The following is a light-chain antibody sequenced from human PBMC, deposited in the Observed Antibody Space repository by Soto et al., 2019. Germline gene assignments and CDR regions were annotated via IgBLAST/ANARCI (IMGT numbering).Light chain of an antibody. CDR2: GNT. V-gene: IGLV1-40*01. CDR3: QSYDSTLSARYV. Sequence: QSVLTQPPSVSGAPGQRVTISCTGSSSNIGAGYDVHWYQQRPGTAPKLLIFGNTNRPSGVPDRFSGSKSGTSASLATTGLQAEDEGDYYCQSYDSTLSARYVFGTGTKV. J-gene: IGLJ1*01. CDR1: SSNIGAGYD.